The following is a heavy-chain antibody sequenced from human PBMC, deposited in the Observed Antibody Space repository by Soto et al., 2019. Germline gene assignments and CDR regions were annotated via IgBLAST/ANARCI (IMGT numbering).Heavy chain of an antibody. CDR2: INHSGST. CDR3: ARGRDYYDSSGYYTKQYYFDY. D-gene: IGHD3-22*01. Sequence: SETLSLTCAVYGGSFSGYYWSWIRQPPGKGLEWIGEINHSGSTNYNPSLKSRVTISVDTSKNQFSLKLSSVTAADTAVYYCARGRDYYDSSGYYTKQYYFDYWGQGTLVTVS. V-gene: IGHV4-34*01. J-gene: IGHJ4*02. CDR1: GGSFSGYY.